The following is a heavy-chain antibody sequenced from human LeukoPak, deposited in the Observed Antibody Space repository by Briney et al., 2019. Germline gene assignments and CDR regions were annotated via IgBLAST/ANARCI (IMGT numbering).Heavy chain of an antibody. CDR2: INHSGST. D-gene: IGHD1-26*01. Sequence: SETLSLTCAVYGGSFSNYYWSWIRQPPGKGLEWIGEINHSGSTNYNPSLKSRVTISVDTSKNQFSLKLSSVTAADTAVYYCASLQNIVGATPLPDYWGLGTLVTVSS. CDR1: GGSFSNYY. CDR3: ASLQNIVGATPLPDY. V-gene: IGHV4-34*01. J-gene: IGHJ4*02.